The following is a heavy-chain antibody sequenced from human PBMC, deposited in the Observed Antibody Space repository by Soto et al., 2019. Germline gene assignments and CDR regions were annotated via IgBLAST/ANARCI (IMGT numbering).Heavy chain of an antibody. CDR3: AKVVTPVYYFDY. CDR1: GFTFSSYA. V-gene: IGHV3-23*01. J-gene: IGHJ4*02. Sequence: EVQLLESGGGLVQPGGSLRLSCAASGFTFSSYAMSCVRQAPGKGLEWVSGISTSGGSTYYADSVKGRFTISRDNSKNTLYLQVNSLRAEDTVVYYCAKVVTPVYYFDYWGQGTLVTVSS. CDR2: ISTSGGST. D-gene: IGHD2-21*02.